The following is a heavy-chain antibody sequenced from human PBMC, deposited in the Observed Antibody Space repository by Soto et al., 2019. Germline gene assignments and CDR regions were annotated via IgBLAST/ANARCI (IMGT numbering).Heavy chain of an antibody. Sequence: ASVKVSCKASGYTFTGYYMHWVRQAPGQGLEWMGWINPNSGGTNYAQKFQGWVTMTRDTSISTAYMELSRLRSDDTAVYYCASQSVAGTSWYYGMDVWGQGTTVTVSS. V-gene: IGHV1-2*04. J-gene: IGHJ6*02. CDR2: INPNSGGT. CDR1: GYTFTGYY. D-gene: IGHD6-19*01. CDR3: ASQSVAGTSWYYGMDV.